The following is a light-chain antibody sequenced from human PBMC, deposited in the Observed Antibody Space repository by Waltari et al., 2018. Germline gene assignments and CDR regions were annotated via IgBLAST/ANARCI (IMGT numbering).Light chain of an antibody. CDR3: QQYYSTPNT. CDR2: WAS. V-gene: IGKV4-1*01. J-gene: IGKJ2*01. CDR1: QSVLHTNNKDY. Sequence: DIVMTQSPDSLGVSLGERATINCKSSQSVLHTNNKDYLAWYQQKPGQPPKLLIYWASTREFGVPDRFSGSRSGTSFTLTISSLQAEDVAVYYCQQYYSTPNTFGQGTKLEIK.